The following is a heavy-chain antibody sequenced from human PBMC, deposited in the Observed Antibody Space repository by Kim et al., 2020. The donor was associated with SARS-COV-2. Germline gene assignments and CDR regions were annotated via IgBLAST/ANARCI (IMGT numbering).Heavy chain of an antibody. CDR2: VQMAGST. CDR3: ARVRSDSRGGYEFDY. J-gene: IGHJ4*02. D-gene: IGHD3-22*01. CDR1: GLIFSDNY. Sequence: GGSLRLSCAASGLIFSDNYMGWVRQAPGKGLEWVSVVQMAGSTFYADAVKGRFTISRDSSKNTLYLQMNSLGAEDTAMYFYARVRSDSRGGYEFDYWGQGTLLTVSS. V-gene: IGHV3-53*01.